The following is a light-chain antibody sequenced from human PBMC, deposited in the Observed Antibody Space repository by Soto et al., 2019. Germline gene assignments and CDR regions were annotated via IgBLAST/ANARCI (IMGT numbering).Light chain of an antibody. V-gene: IGKV1-39*01. J-gene: IGKJ3*01. CDR2: AAS. Sequence: DIQLTQSPSFLSASVGDRVTITCRASQSIISYLDWYQQKPGKAPKLLIYAASSLQSGVPSRFSGSGSGTDFTLTISSLQPEDFATYYCQQSYSTPRTFGPGTKVDIK. CDR3: QQSYSTPRT. CDR1: QSIISY.